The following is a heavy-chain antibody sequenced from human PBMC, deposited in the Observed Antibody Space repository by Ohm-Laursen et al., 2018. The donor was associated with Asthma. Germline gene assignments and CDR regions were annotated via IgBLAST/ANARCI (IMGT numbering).Heavy chain of an antibody. D-gene: IGHD2-2*01. CDR1: GYTFTSYY. J-gene: IGHJ5*02. V-gene: IGHV1-46*01. CDR3: ARDIVVVPAAPGGWFDP. Sequence: SVKVSCKASGYTFTSYYMHWVRQAPGQGLEWMGIINPSGGSTSYAQKFQGRVTMTRDTSTSTVYMELSSLRSEDTAVYYCARDIVVVPAAPGGWFDPWGQGTLVTVSS. CDR2: INPSGGST.